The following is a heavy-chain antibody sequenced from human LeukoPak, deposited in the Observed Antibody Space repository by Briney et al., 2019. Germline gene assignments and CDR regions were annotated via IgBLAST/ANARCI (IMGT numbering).Heavy chain of an antibody. CDR1: GFTFSSYG. CDR3: ATLANYGDFVFDF. CDR2: IWYDGSKR. Sequence: GRSLRLSCAASGFTFSSYGMHWVRQALDKGLEWVAVIWYDGSKRYYTDSVTGRFTISRDNSKNTLYLQMNSLRAEDTAMYYCATLANYGDFVFDFWGQGTMVTVSS. D-gene: IGHD4-17*01. V-gene: IGHV3-33*01. J-gene: IGHJ3*01.